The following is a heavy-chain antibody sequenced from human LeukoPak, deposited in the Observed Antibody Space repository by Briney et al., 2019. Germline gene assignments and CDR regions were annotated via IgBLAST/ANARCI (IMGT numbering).Heavy chain of an antibody. CDR2: INHSGST. CDR3: ATKLGYFWYFDL. J-gene: IGHJ2*01. CDR1: GGSFSGYY. Sequence: SETLSLTCAVYGGSFSGYYGSWIRQPPGKGLEWIGEINHSGSTNYNPSLKSRVTISVDTSKNQFSLKLSSVTAADTAVYYCATKLGYFWYFDLWGRGTLVTVSS. D-gene: IGHD3-9*01. V-gene: IGHV4-34*01.